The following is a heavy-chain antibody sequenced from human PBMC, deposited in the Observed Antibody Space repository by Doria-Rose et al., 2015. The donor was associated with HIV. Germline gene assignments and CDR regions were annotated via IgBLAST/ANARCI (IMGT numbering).Heavy chain of an antibody. D-gene: IGHD2-2*02. CDR3: ARLECSSTRCYSAFDI. J-gene: IGHJ3*02. V-gene: IGHV4-59*08. CDR2: IYYSGST. CDR1: GGSISNYY. Sequence: QVQLQESGPGLVRPPETLSLTCTVSGGSISNYYWSWIRQPPGKGLEWLGYIYYSGSTNYNPSLKSQVTISVDTSRNQFSLNLSFVTAADTAVYHCARLECSSTRCYSAFDIWGQGTMVTVPS.